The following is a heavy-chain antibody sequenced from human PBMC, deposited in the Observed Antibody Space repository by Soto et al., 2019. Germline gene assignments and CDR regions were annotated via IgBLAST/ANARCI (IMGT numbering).Heavy chain of an antibody. D-gene: IGHD2-2*01. CDR3: AKYRRTQAEGFTLDY. V-gene: IGHV4-59*01. CDR2: VYYTGST. J-gene: IGHJ4*02. Sequence: TSETLSLTCTVSGGSINGFYWSWIRQPPGKGLEWIGYVYYTGSTTYNPSLESRVTMSVDTSKNQFSLKLSSVNAADTAVYYCAKYRRTQAEGFTLDYWGQGTLVTSPQ. CDR1: GGSINGFY.